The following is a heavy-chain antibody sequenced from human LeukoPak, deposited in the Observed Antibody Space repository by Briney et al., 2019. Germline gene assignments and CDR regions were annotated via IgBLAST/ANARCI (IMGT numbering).Heavy chain of an antibody. Sequence: PGESLKISCKGSGYSFTSYWIAWVRQMPGKGLEWMGIIYPGDSETRYSPSFQGQVTISADKSISTAYLQWSSLRASDSALYYCARVLKDFLIVPSPMAFDYWGQGTLVTVSS. CDR1: GYSFTSYW. V-gene: IGHV5-51*01. CDR3: ARVLKDFLIVPSPMAFDY. CDR2: IYPGDSET. J-gene: IGHJ4*02. D-gene: IGHD2-2*01.